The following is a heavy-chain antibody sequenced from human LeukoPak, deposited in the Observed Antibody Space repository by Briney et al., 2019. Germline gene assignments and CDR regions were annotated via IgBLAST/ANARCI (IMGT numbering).Heavy chain of an antibody. CDR3: ARVLQNGYSYGASDY. V-gene: IGHV4-39*07. Sequence: KSSETLSLTCTVSGGSISSSSYYWGWIRQPPGKGLEWIGSIYYSGSTNYNPSLKSRVTISVDTSKNQFSLKLSSVTAADTAVYYCARVLQNGYSYGASDYWGQGTLVTVSS. D-gene: IGHD5-18*01. CDR1: GGSISSSSYY. CDR2: IYYSGST. J-gene: IGHJ4*02.